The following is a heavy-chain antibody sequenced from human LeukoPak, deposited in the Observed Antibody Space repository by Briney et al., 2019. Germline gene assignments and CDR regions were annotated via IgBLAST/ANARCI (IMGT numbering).Heavy chain of an antibody. CDR1: GYTFTGYY. CDR3: AYGYSSGWYYFDY. V-gene: IGHV1-2*02. J-gene: IGHJ4*02. CDR2: INPNNGGT. D-gene: IGHD6-19*01. Sequence: ASVKVSCEASGYTFTGYYMQWVRQAPGQGLEWMGWINPNNGGTNHAQKFQGRVTMTRDTSISTAYMELTRLRSDDTAVYYCAYGYSSGWYYFDYWGQGTLVTVSP.